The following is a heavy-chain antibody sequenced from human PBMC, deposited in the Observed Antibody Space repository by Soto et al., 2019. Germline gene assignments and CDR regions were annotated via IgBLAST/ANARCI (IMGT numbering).Heavy chain of an antibody. CDR2: ISNSFSDGNT. J-gene: IGHJ4*02. CDR1: GFTFSNYA. V-gene: IGHV3-23*01. Sequence: EVQLLESGGGLVQPGGSLRLSCAASGFTFSNYAMNWVRQAPGKGLEWVSAISNSFSDGNTHYADSVKGRFTISRDNNKNTVFLEMNSLRAEDTAVYYCAKVFSPEGGNYFDYWGQGTLVTVSS. CDR3: AKVFSPEGGNYFDY.